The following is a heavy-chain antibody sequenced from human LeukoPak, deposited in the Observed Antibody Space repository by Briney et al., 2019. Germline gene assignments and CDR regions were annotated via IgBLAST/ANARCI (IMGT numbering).Heavy chain of an antibody. V-gene: IGHV4-30-4*01. CDR3: ARAPVDDSGYDYYFDY. D-gene: IGHD5-12*01. CDR2: IYYSGST. J-gene: IGHJ4*02. Sequence: SETLSLTCTVSGGSLSSGDYYWSWIRQPPGKGLEWIGYIYYSGSTYYNPSLKSRVTISVDTSKNQFSLKLSSVTAADTAVYYCARAPVDDSGYDYYFDYWGQGTLVTVSS. CDR1: GGSLSSGDYY.